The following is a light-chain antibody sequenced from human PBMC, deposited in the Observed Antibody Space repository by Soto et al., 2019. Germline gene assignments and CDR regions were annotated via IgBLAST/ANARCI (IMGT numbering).Light chain of an antibody. J-gene: IGKJ4*01. Sequence: EIVLTQSPGTLSLSPGERATLSCRASQSVSTTYLAWYQQKPGQAPRLLIYGASSRATGIPDRFSGSGSGTDFTLTISRREPEDFAVYYCQQYAGSPPLTFGGGTKVEIK. CDR3: QQYAGSPPLT. CDR1: QSVSTTY. V-gene: IGKV3-20*01. CDR2: GAS.